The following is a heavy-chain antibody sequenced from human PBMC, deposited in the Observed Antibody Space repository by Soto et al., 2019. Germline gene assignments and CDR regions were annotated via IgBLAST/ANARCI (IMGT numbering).Heavy chain of an antibody. J-gene: IGHJ4*02. CDR3: ARGLGGEIPGTTGFDY. CDR1: GGTFSSYA. Sequence: GASVKVSCKASGGTFSSYAISWVRQAPGQGLEWMGGIIPIFGTANYAQKFQGRVTITADESTSTAYMELSSLRSEDTAVYYCARGLGGEIPGTTGFDYWGQGTLVTVSS. D-gene: IGHD1-1*01. CDR2: IIPIFGTA. V-gene: IGHV1-69*13.